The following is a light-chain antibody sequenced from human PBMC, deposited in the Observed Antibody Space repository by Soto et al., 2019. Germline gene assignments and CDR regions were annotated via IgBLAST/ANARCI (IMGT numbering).Light chain of an antibody. V-gene: IGLV1-40*01. Sequence: QSVLTQPPSVSGALGQRVTISCTGSGLNIGAGYDVHWYQQLPGTAPKVVIYGNKIRPSGVPDRFSGSKSGTSASLAITGLQAEDEAVYYCSSYTTGSTLPWVFGTGTKLTVL. CDR2: GNK. CDR1: GLNIGAGYD. CDR3: SSYTTGSTLPWV. J-gene: IGLJ1*01.